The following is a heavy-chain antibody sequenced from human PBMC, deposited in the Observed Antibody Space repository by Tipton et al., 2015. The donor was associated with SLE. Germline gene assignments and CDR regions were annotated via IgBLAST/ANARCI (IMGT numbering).Heavy chain of an antibody. CDR2: ISYDGSNK. D-gene: IGHD6-19*01. CDR3: AREDYSSGRPSPV. J-gene: IGHJ4*02. V-gene: IGHV3-30*04. Sequence: SLRLSCAASGFTFSSYAMHWVRQAPGKGLEWVAVISYDGSNKYYADSVKGRFTISRDNSKNTLYLQMNSLRDEDTAVYYCAREDYSSGRPSPVWGQGTLVTVSS. CDR1: GFTFSSYA.